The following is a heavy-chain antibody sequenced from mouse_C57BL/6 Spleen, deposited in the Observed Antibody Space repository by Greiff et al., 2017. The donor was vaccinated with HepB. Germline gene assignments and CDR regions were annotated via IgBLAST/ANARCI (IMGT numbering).Heavy chain of an antibody. V-gene: IGHV1-52*01. D-gene: IGHD1-1*01. CDR1: GYTFTSYW. CDR2: IDPSDSET. Sequence: VQLQQPGAELVRPGSSVKLSCKASGYTFTSYWMHWVKQRPIQGLEWIGNIDPSDSETHYNQKFKDKATLTVDKSSSTAYMQLSSLTSEDSAVYYCARGTTVVATRFAYWGQGTLVTVSA. CDR3: ARGTTVVATRFAY. J-gene: IGHJ3*01.